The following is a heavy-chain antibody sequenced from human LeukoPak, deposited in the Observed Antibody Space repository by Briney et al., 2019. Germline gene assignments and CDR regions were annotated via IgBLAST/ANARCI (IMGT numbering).Heavy chain of an antibody. D-gene: IGHD3-22*01. J-gene: IGHJ4*02. V-gene: IGHV3-7*01. Sequence: GSLRLSCAASGFAFSSYWMSWVRQAPGKGLEWVANIKRDGSDTYYVDSAKGRFTISRDNAKNSLYLQLNSLRAEDTAVYYCARDANYYDSRGENYFNCWGQGTLVTVSS. CDR3: ARDANYYDSRGENYFNC. CDR1: GFAFSSYW. CDR2: IKRDGSDT.